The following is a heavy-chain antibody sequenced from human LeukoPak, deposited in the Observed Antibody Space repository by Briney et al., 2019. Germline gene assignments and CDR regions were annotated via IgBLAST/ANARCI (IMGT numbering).Heavy chain of an antibody. CDR3: ARGLGSGYYSNWFDP. D-gene: IGHD3-22*01. CDR2: IYYSGST. V-gene: IGHV4-39*01. J-gene: IGHJ5*02. CDR1: GASVSGSAYY. Sequence: SETLSLTCTVSGASVSGSAYYWGWIRQPPGKGLEWIGNIYYSGSTYYNPSLKSRVTISVDTSKNQFSLKLSSVTAADTAVYYCARGLGSGYYSNWFDPWGQGTLVTVSS.